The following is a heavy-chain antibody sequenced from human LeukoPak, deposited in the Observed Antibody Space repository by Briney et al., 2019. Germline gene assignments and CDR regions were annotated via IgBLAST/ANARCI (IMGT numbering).Heavy chain of an antibody. Sequence: PSETLSLTCTVSGGSISSYYWSWIRQRPGKGLECVGYIYYSGSTNYNPSLKGRVTISVDTSKNQFSLKLSSVTAADTAVYYCARGSSMVRGTTGWFDPWGQGTLVTVSS. D-gene: IGHD3-10*01. CDR3: ARGSSMVRGTTGWFDP. J-gene: IGHJ5*02. V-gene: IGHV4-59*01. CDR2: IYYSGST. CDR1: GGSISSYY.